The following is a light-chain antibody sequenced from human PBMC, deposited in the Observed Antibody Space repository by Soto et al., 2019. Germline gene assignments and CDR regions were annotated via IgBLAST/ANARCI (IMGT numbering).Light chain of an antibody. Sequence: QSALTQPPSVSGSPGQSLTISCTGTSSDVGSYNRVSWYQQPPGTAPTLLIYEVSNRPSGVPDRFSGSKSGNTASLTIYRXXXXDEXDXYCSSYTXSXTYVFGSGTKVTVL. V-gene: IGLV2-18*02. J-gene: IGLJ1*01. CDR1: SSDVGSYNR. CDR2: EVS. CDR3: SSYTXSXTYV.